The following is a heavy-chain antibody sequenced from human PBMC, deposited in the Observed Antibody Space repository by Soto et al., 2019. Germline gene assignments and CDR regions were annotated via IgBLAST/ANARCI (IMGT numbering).Heavy chain of an antibody. CDR2: IIPILGIA. Sequence: QVQLVQSGAEVKKPGSSVKVSCKASGGTFSSYTISWVRQAPGQGLEWMGRIIPILGIANYAQKFQGRVTITAXRSXSXDYMELSSLRSEDTAVYYCARDHIVVVTATPNPLDVWGQGTTVTVSS. V-gene: IGHV1-69*08. CDR3: ARDHIVVVTATPNPLDV. CDR1: GGTFSSYT. J-gene: IGHJ6*02. D-gene: IGHD2-21*02.